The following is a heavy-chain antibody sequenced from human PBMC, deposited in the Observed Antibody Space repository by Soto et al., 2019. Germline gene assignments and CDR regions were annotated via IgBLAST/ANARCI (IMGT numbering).Heavy chain of an antibody. V-gene: IGHV3-30-3*01. Sequence: RLSCAASGFTFSSYAMHWVRQAPGKGLEWVAVISYDGSNKYYADSVKGRFTISRDNSKNTLYLQMNSLRAEDTAVYYCARDYVLGDYGDYVPPGYWGQGTLVTVSS. CDR2: ISYDGSNK. CDR1: GFTFSSYA. J-gene: IGHJ4*02. D-gene: IGHD4-17*01. CDR3: ARDYVLGDYGDYVPPGY.